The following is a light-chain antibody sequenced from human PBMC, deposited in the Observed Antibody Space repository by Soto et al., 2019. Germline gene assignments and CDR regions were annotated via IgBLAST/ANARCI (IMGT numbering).Light chain of an antibody. CDR3: QQRLRCPLT. CDR1: QSIGRY. V-gene: IGKV3-11*01. Sequence: EIVLTQSPATLSLSPGDRATLSCRASQSIGRYLAWYQQTPGQVPRLLIYDVSDRATGIPARFSGSGSGTDFSLTISSLETEDFAVYYCQQRLRCPLTFGGGTKVESK. CDR2: DVS. J-gene: IGKJ4*01.